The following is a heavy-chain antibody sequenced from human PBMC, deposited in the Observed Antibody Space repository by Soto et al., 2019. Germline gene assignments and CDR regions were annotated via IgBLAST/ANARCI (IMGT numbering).Heavy chain of an antibody. D-gene: IGHD2-2*02. CDR1: GYSFTSYW. J-gene: IGHJ4*02. CDR3: AIARYCSSTSCYTHFDY. V-gene: IGHV5-10-1*01. CDR2: IDPSDSYT. Sequence: GESLKISCKGSGYSFTSYWISWVRQMPGKGLEWMGRIDPSDSYTNYSPSFQGHVTISADKSISTAYLQWSSLKASDTAMYYCAIARYCSSTSCYTHFDYWGQGTLVTVS.